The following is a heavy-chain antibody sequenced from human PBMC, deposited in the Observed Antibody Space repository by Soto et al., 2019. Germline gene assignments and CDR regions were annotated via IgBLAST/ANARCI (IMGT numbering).Heavy chain of an antibody. CDR3: AREGSSGWYLDY. CDR1: GGTFSSYA. Sequence: QVQLVQSGAEVKKPGSSVKVSCKASGGTFSSYAISWVRQAPGQGLEWMGGVNPIFGTANYAQKFQGRGTITADESTSTDYMELSSLRSEDTAVYYCAREGSSGWYLDYWGQGTLVTVCS. CDR2: VNPIFGTA. V-gene: IGHV1-69*01. D-gene: IGHD6-19*01. J-gene: IGHJ4*02.